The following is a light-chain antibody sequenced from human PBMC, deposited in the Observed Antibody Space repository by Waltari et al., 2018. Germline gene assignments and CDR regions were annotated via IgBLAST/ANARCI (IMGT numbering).Light chain of an antibody. CDR3: AAWDDSLSGRV. V-gene: IGLV1-47*01. CDR1: SSNIGSNY. J-gene: IGLJ3*02. Sequence: QSVLTQPPSASGTPGQRVTISCSGSSSNIGSNYLYWYQQLPGAAPKLLIYRNNQGPVGVPYRFAGSKSGTSASLAISGRRSEDEADYYCAAWDDSLSGRVFGGGTKLTVL. CDR2: RNN.